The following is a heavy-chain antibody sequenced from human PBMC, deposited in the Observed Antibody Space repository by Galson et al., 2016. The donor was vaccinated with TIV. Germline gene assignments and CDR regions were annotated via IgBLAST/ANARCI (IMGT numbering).Heavy chain of an antibody. J-gene: IGHJ6*02. Sequence: SLRLSCAASTIHFSTFAMHWVRQAPGRGLEWVAVISYDSTNTYYADSVKGRFAISRDNDRNTLYLQLNSLRAEDTGVYYCASPRHGGFLRFSMDVWGQGTTVIVS. CDR3: ASPRHGGFLRFSMDV. CDR2: ISYDSTNT. D-gene: IGHD3-3*01. CDR1: TIHFSTFA. V-gene: IGHV3-30*09.